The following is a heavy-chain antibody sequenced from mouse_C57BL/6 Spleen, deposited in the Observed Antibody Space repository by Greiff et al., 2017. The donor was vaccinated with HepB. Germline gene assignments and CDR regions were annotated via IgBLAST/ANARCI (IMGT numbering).Heavy chain of an antibody. CDR1: GFSLTSYG. CDR2: IWSGGST. J-gene: IGHJ1*03. Sequence: VQLQQSGPGLVQPSQSLSITCTVSGFSLTSYGVHWVRQSPGKGLEWLGVIWSGGSTDYNAAFISRLSISKDNSKSQVFFKMNSLQADDTAIYYCARGTPGYFDVWGTGTTVTVSS. D-gene: IGHD3-3*01. V-gene: IGHV2-2*01. CDR3: ARGTPGYFDV.